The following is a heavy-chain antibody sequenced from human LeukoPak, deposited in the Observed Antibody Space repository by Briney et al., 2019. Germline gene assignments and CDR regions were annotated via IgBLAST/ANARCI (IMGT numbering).Heavy chain of an antibody. CDR1: GGSFSGYY. J-gene: IGHJ4*02. Sequence: SETLSLTCAVYGGSFSGYYWSWIRQPPGKGLEWIGYIYYSGSTYYIPSLKSRLTISLDTSKNQFSLNLSSVTAADTAVYYCARNIFGVITPLYFDYWGQGTLVTVSS. CDR3: ARNIFGVITPLYFDY. CDR2: IYYSGST. V-gene: IGHV4-34*11. D-gene: IGHD3-3*01.